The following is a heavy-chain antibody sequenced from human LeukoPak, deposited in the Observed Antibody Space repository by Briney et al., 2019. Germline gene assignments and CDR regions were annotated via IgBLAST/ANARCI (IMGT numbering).Heavy chain of an antibody. CDR3: AKDPFDQMLPENWFDP. V-gene: IGHV1-2*02. Sequence: ASVKVSCKASGYTFTGYYIHWVRQAPGQGLEWVGWMNPNSGDTNYARSFQGRVTMTRDTSISTAYMELSRPRFDDTAVYYCAKDPFDQMLPENWFDPWGQGTLVTVSS. D-gene: IGHD2-2*01. CDR2: MNPNSGDT. CDR1: GYTFTGYY. J-gene: IGHJ5*02.